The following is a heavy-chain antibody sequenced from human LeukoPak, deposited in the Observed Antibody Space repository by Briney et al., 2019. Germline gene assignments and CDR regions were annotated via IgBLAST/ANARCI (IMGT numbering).Heavy chain of an antibody. CDR3: ARAGHVITMIVVLDAFDI. V-gene: IGHV3-48*03. D-gene: IGHD3-22*01. CDR1: GVTFSSYE. Sequence: PGGSLRLSCAASGVTFSSYEMNWVRQVPGKGLEWLSYISSSGSTIYYADSVKGRFTISRDSAKSSLYLQMNTLRAEDTAVYYCARAGHVITMIVVLDAFDIWGQGTMVTVSS. CDR2: ISSSGSTI. J-gene: IGHJ3*02.